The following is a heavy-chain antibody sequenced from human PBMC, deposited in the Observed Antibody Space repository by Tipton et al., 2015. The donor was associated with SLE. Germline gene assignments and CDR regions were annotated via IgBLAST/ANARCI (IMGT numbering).Heavy chain of an antibody. V-gene: IGHV3-20*04. Sequence: SLRLSCAASGFTFDDYGMNWVRQAPGKGLEWVSGINWNGGSTTYTDSVKGRFTISRDNAKNSLYLQMNSLRAEDTALYYCARGDSAYEYSYYGMDVWGQGTTVTVSS. J-gene: IGHJ6*02. CDR2: INWNGGST. CDR3: ARGDSAYEYSYYGMDV. D-gene: IGHD5-12*01. CDR1: GFTFDDYG.